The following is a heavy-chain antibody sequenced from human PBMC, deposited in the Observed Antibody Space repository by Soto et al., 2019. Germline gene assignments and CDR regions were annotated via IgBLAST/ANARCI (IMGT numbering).Heavy chain of an antibody. Sequence: GASVKVSCKPSGYSFTNYFVHWVRQAPGQGLEWMGIINPSADTTNYAQKFQGRVTVTRDTSTSTVYMELRSLRSEDTAVYFCAREYGGCRVLYYWG. D-gene: IGHD1-26*01. CDR2: INPSADTT. V-gene: IGHV1-46*01. J-gene: IGHJ4*01. CDR3: AREYGGCRVLYY. CDR1: GYSFTNYF.